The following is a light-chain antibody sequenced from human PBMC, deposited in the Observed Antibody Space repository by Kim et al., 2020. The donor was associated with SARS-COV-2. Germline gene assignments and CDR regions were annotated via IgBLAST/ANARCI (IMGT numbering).Light chain of an antibody. Sequence: GQKVTISCAGSSSNIGNSYVDCYQQLPGTAPKILIYDDQKRPSGIPDRFSGSKSGTSATLGITGLQTGDEADYYCGTWDSSLSAGVFGGGTKLTVL. V-gene: IGLV1-51*01. CDR1: SSNIGNSY. CDR2: DDQ. J-gene: IGLJ3*02. CDR3: GTWDSSLSAGV.